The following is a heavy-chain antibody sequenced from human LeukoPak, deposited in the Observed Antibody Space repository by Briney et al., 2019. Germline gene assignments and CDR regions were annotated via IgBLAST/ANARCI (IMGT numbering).Heavy chain of an antibody. D-gene: IGHD1-26*01. Sequence: GGSLRLSYAASGFTFSSYSMNWVRQAPGKGLEWVSSISSSSSYIYYADSVKGRFTISRDNAKNSLYLQMNSLRAEDTAVYYCARDGGVTVGATRYGYWGQGTLVTVSS. V-gene: IGHV3-21*01. J-gene: IGHJ4*02. CDR3: ARDGGVTVGATRYGY. CDR1: GFTFSSYS. CDR2: ISSSSSYI.